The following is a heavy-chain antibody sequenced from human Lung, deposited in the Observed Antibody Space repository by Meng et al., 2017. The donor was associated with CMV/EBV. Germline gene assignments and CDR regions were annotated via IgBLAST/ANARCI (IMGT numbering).Heavy chain of an antibody. V-gene: IGHV3-21*01. Sequence: GGSXRLXCAASGFTFSSYSMNWVRQAPGKGLEWVSSISSSGTYIYYADSVKGRFTIPRDNAQNSLYLQMNSLRAEDTAVYYCARDVSPRSSAYFAIYYFYALDVXGQGXMVTVSS. J-gene: IGHJ6*02. CDR3: ARDVSPRSSAYFAIYYFYALDV. CDR2: ISSSGTYI. D-gene: IGHD2-21*01. CDR1: GFTFSSYS.